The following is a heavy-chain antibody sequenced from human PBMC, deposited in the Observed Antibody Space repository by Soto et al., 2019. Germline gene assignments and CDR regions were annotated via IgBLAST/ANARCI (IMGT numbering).Heavy chain of an antibody. D-gene: IGHD3-10*01. CDR3: ARDGSLLWFGELFFDY. V-gene: IGHV3-33*01. CDR2: IWYDGSNK. J-gene: IGHJ4*02. CDR1: GFTFSSYG. Sequence: GGSLRLSCAASGFTFSSYGMHWVRQAPGKGLEWVAVIWYDGSNKYYADSVKGRFTISRDNSKNTLYLQMNSLRAEDTAVYYCARDGSLLWFGELFFDYWGQGTLVTVSS.